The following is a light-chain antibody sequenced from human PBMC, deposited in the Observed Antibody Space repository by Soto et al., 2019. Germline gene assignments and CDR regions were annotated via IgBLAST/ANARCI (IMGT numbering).Light chain of an antibody. CDR3: SSYTISSTLVV. V-gene: IGLV2-14*01. J-gene: IGLJ2*01. CDR1: SSDVGGYNY. CDR2: AVS. Sequence: QSALTQPASVSGSPGQSITISCTGTSSDVGGYNYVSWYQQHPGKAPKLMIYAVSNRPSGVSNRFSGSKSGNTASLTISGLQADDEDDYYCSSYTISSTLVVFGGGTKLTVL.